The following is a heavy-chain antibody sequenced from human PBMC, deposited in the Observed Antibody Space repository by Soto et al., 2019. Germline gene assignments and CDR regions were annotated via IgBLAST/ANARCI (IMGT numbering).Heavy chain of an antibody. CDR2: IDWDDDK. CDR1: GFSLSSNGMC. CDR3: VRTHPRPGSGWPTYHFDY. V-gene: IGHV2-70*01. Sequence: GSGPTLVNPTQTVTLTCTFSGFSLSSNGMCVSWIRQPPGKALEWLAVIDWDDDKYYITSLKTRLSISKDTSKNQVVLTMTNMDPVDTATYYCVRTHPRPGSGWPTYHFDYWGHGTLVTVYS. D-gene: IGHD6-19*01. J-gene: IGHJ4*01.